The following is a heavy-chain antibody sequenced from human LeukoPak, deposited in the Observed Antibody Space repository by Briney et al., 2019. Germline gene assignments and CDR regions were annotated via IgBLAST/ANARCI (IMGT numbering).Heavy chain of an antibody. CDR3: ARGDIVVVIHYFDY. J-gene: IGHJ4*02. V-gene: IGHV3-30*01. CDR2: ISYDGSNK. CDR1: GFTFSSYA. D-gene: IGHD2-2*01. Sequence: PGRSLRLSCAASGFTFSSYAMHWVRQAPGKGLEWVAVISYDGSNKYYADSVKGRFTISRDNSKNTLYLQMNSLRAEDTAVYYCARGDIVVVIHYFDYWGQGTLVTVSS.